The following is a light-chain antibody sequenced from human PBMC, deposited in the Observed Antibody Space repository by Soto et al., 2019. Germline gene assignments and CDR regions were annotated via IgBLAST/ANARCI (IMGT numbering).Light chain of an antibody. CDR2: DAS. CDR1: QGISSA. Sequence: AIQLTQSPSSLSASVGDRVTITCRASQGISSALAWYQHKPGRAPRLLIYDASRLQSGVSSRFSGRGSGTDFNLTISSLEPEDFATYYCQQFQSYALTFGGGTKLEIK. V-gene: IGKV1-13*02. CDR3: QQFQSYALT. J-gene: IGKJ4*01.